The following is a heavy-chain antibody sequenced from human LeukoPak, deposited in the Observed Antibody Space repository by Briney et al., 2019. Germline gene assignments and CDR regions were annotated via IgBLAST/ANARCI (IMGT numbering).Heavy chain of an antibody. CDR3: ARDAALLWDYMDV. V-gene: IGHV3-30-3*01. Sequence: PGGSLRLSCAASGFTFSSYAMHWVRQAPGKGLEWVAVISYDGSNKYYADSVKGRFTISRDNSKNTLYLQMNSLRAEDTAVYYCARDAALLWDYMDVWGKGTTVTVSS. J-gene: IGHJ6*03. CDR2: ISYDGSNK. D-gene: IGHD3-10*01. CDR1: GFTFSSYA.